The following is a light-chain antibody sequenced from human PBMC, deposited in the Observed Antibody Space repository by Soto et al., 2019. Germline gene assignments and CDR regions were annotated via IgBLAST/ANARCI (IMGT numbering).Light chain of an antibody. CDR3: QQYQTYAT. V-gene: IGKV1-5*01. Sequence: DIQMTQSPSTLSASVGDRVTITCRASQSIRCLLAWYQHKPGKAPKALIYDASSLGRGVPSRFSGSWSGTEFALTTSSLQADDFATYYCQQYQTYATFGQGTRLDI. J-gene: IGKJ5*01. CDR1: QSIRCL. CDR2: DAS.